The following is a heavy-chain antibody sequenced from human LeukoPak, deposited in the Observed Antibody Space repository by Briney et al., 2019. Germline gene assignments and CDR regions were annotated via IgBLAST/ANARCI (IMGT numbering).Heavy chain of an antibody. D-gene: IGHD6-19*01. CDR2: INPNSGGT. Sequence: ASVKVSCKASGYTFNDYYMHWVRQAPGQGLEWMGGINPNSGGTNYAQKFQGRVTMTRDTSISTASMELSRLRSDDTAVYYCVRYSIAVAGPYNWFDPWGQGTLVTVSS. J-gene: IGHJ5*02. CDR3: VRYSIAVAGPYNWFDP. CDR1: GYTFNDYY. V-gene: IGHV1-2*02.